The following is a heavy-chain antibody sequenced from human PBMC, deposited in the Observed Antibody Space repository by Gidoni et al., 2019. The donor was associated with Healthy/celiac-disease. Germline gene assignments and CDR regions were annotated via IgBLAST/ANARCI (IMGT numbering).Heavy chain of an antibody. Sequence: QVQLVQSGAEVKKPGSSVKVSCKASGGTFSRYAISWVRQAPGQGLEWMGRIIPILGIANFPQKFQGRVTITADKSTSTAYMELSSLRSEDTAVYYCARVSGSKDYWGQGTLVTVSS. V-gene: IGHV1-69*04. CDR1: GGTFSRYA. D-gene: IGHD3-10*01. CDR3: ARVSGSKDY. CDR2: IIPILGIA. J-gene: IGHJ4*02.